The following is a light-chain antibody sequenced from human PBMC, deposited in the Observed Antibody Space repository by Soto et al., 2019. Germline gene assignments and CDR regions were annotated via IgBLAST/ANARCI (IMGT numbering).Light chain of an antibody. CDR3: QYYGSSST. J-gene: IGKJ1*01. V-gene: IGKV3D-15*01. CDR1: QFVSSN. Sequence: EIVMTQSPVTLSVSPGERATLSCRASQFVSSNLAWYQQKPGQAPRLLIYGASTRATGIPARFSGSGSGTDFTLTISRLEPADFAVYYCQYYGSSSTFGQGTKVDIK. CDR2: GAS.